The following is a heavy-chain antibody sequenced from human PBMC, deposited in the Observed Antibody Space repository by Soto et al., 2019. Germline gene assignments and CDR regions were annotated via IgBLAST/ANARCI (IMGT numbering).Heavy chain of an antibody. CDR3: TKSDGCGGGACYTGTYYYFDV. D-gene: IGHD3-16*02. Sequence: GGSLRLSCAASGFPSSTYALNWVRQSPGKGPEWVSTISESGHHTHYADSVKGRFTISRDKSKNTLSLQMNSLRVDDTAIYYCTKSDGCGGGACYTGTYYYFDVWGRGTLVTVSS. CDR1: GFPSSTYA. CDR2: ISESGHHT. J-gene: IGHJ2*01. V-gene: IGHV3-23*01.